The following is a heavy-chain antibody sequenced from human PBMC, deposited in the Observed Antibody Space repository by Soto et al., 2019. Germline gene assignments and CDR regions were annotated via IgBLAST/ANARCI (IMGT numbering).Heavy chain of an antibody. J-gene: IGHJ6*02. CDR3: AKDGSIAPAGPWGNYYYYYGMDV. CDR2: ISGSGGST. V-gene: IGHV3-23*01. D-gene: IGHD6-13*01. Sequence: PGGSLRLSCAASGFTFSSYAMSWVRQAPGKGLEWVSAISGSGGSTYYADSVKGRFTISRDNSKNTVYLQLNSLRAEDTAVYYCAKDGSIAPAGPWGNYYYYYGMDVWGQGTTVTVSS. CDR1: GFTFSSYA.